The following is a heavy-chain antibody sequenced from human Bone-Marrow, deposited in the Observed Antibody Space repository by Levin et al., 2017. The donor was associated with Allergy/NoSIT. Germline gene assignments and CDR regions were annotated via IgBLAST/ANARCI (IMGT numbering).Heavy chain of an antibody. CDR1: GGSFSGYY. V-gene: IGHV4-34*01. CDR3: ARGMVRGVRGNLGY. CDR2: INHSGST. J-gene: IGHJ4*02. Sequence: SETLSLTCAVYGGSFSGYYWSWIRQPPGKGLEWIGEINHSGSTNYNPSLKSRVTISVDTSKNQFSVKLSSVTAADTAVYHCARGMVRGVRGNLGYWGQGTLVTVSS. D-gene: IGHD3-10*01.